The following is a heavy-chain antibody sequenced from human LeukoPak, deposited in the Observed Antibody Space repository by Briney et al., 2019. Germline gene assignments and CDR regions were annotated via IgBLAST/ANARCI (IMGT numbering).Heavy chain of an antibody. CDR2: INAGNGNT. CDR1: GYTFISYA. Sequence: ASVKVSCKASGYTFISYAMHWVRRAPGQRLEWMGWINAGNGNTKYSQKFRGRVTITRDTSASTAYMELSSLRSEDTAVYYCARGIHDYSNYESYYFDYWGQGTLVTVSS. D-gene: IGHD4-11*01. CDR3: ARGIHDYSNYESYYFDY. J-gene: IGHJ4*02. V-gene: IGHV1-3*01.